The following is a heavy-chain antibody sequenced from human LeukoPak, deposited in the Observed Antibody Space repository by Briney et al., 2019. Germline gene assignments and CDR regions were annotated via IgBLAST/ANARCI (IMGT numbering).Heavy chain of an antibody. CDR1: GYTFTGYY. D-gene: IGHD3-10*01. J-gene: IGHJ4*02. CDR2: INPNSGGT. CDR3: ARDYVSGSFYNGRFDY. Sequence: ASVKVSCKTSGYTFTGYYMHWVRQAPGQGLEWMGWINPNSGGTNYAQKFQGRVTMTRDTSISAAYMELSRLRSDDTAVYYCARDYVSGSFYNGRFDYWGQGTLVTVPS. V-gene: IGHV1-2*02.